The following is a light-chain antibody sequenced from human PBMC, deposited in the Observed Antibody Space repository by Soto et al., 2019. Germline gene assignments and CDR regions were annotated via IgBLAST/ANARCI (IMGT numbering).Light chain of an antibody. CDR1: SGHSSYA. V-gene: IGLV4-69*01. CDR2: LNSDGSH. Sequence: QLVLTQSPSASASLGASVKLTCTLSSGHSSYAIAWHQQQPQKGPRYLMKLNSDGSHSKGDGIPDRFSGSSSGAERYLTISSLQSEDEADYHRQTWGTGTWVFGGGAKLTVL. CDR3: QTWGTGTWV. J-gene: IGLJ3*02.